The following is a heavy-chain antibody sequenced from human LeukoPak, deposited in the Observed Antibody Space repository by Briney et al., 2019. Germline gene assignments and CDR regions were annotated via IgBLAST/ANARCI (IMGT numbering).Heavy chain of an antibody. CDR2: IKSKTEGRTT. V-gene: IGHV3-15*01. Sequence: GGSLRLSCAASGFTFSNAWMSWVRQPPGKGLEWVGCIKSKTEGRTTDYPAPVKRRFTIPRDDSKNTLYLQMNSLKTEDTAVYYCTREDVDTAMVTEYWGQGTLVTVSS. J-gene: IGHJ4*02. CDR3: TREDVDTAMVTEY. D-gene: IGHD5-18*01. CDR1: GFTFSNAW.